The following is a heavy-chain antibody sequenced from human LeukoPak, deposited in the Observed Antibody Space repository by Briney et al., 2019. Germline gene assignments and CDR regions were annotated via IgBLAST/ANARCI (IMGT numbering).Heavy chain of an antibody. V-gene: IGHV3-30-3*01. CDR1: GFTFSNYA. J-gene: IGHJ4*02. D-gene: IGHD5-18*01. CDR2: ISYDGNDK. CDR3: ARDRDTAMGL. Sequence: TGGSLRLSCAASGFTFSNYAMHWVRQAPGKGLEWVAIISYDGNDKYYTDSVKGRFTISRDKSKNTLYLQMNSLRAEDTAVYYCARDRDTAMGLWDQGTLVTVSS.